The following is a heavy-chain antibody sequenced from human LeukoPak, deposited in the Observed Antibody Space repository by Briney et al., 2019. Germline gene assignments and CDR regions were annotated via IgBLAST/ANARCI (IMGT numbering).Heavy chain of an antibody. CDR1: GFTFSNFW. V-gene: IGHV3-74*01. D-gene: IGHD3-22*01. Sequence: GGSLRLSCAASGFTFSNFWMHWVRHAPGKGLVWVSRINSDGSSTTHADSVKGRFTISRDNAKDTLYLQMNSLRAEDTAVYYCARGYFDSSGYPYLGYWGQGTLVTVSS. CDR2: INSDGSST. J-gene: IGHJ4*02. CDR3: ARGYFDSSGYPYLGY.